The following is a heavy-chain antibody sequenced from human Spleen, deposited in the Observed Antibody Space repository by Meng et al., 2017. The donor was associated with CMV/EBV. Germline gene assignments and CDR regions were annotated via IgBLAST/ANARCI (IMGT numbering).Heavy chain of an antibody. CDR3: ARGGMTTVTDGHFFVVY. CDR1: GGSISSSNYY. J-gene: IGHJ4*02. CDR2: IYYSGTTY. V-gene: IGHV4-39*01. D-gene: IGHD4-17*01. Sequence: SETLSLTCTVSGGSISSSNYYWGWIRQPPGKGLEWIGSIYYSGTTYYYNPSLRSRVTISVDTSKNQISLNLSSVTAADTAVYYCARGGMTTVTDGHFFVVYWGQGTLVTVSS.